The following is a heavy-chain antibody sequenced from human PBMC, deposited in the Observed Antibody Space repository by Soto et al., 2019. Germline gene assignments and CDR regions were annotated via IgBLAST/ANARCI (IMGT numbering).Heavy chain of an antibody. CDR3: ARNYYYDSGGYYL. CDR2: ISWNSGRI. V-gene: IGHV3-48*02. CDR1: GGSISSYY. Sequence: ETLSLTCTVSGGSISSYYWSLLRLPQGKGLEWVSGISWNSGRIGYADSVKGRFTISRDNAKNSLYLQMNSLRDEDTAVYYYARNYYYDSGGYYLWGQGTLVTVSS. J-gene: IGHJ4*02. D-gene: IGHD3-22*01.